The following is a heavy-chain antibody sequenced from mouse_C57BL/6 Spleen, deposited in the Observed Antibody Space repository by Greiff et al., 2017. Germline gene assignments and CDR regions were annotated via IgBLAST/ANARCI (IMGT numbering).Heavy chain of an antibody. D-gene: IGHD2-4*01. J-gene: IGHJ2*01. CDR3: ARDDYDGNYYFDY. V-gene: IGHV14-2*01. Sequence: VQLQQSGAELVKPGASVKLSCTASGFNIKDYYMHWVKQRTEQGLEWIGRIDPEDSETKYAPKFQGKATITADTSSNTAYLQLSSLTSEDTAVYYCARDDYDGNYYFDYWGQGTTLTVSS. CDR2: IDPEDSET. CDR1: GFNIKDYY.